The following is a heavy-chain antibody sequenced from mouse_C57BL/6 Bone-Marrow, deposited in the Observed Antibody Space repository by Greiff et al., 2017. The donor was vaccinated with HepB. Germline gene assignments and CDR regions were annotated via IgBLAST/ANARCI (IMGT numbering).Heavy chain of an antibody. V-gene: IGHV1-52*01. J-gene: IGHJ2*01. CDR3: ARSGNYYGSKDY. CDR1: GYTFTSYW. Sequence: VQLQQPGAELVRPGSSVKLSCKASGYTFTSYWMHWVKRRPIQGLEWIGNIDPSDSETHYNQKFKDKATLTVDKSSSTAYMQLSSLTSEDSAVYYCARSGNYYGSKDYWGQGTTLTVSS. D-gene: IGHD1-1*01. CDR2: IDPSDSET.